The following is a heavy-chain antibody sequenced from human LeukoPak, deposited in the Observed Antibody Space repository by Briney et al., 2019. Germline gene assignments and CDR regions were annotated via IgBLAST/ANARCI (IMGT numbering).Heavy chain of an antibody. Sequence: GGSLRLSCAASGFTFSSYAMHWVRQAPGKGLEWVAVMSYDGSSKYFADSVKGRFTISRDNSKNTLYLQMNSLRAEDTAVYYCARDGGWNFDYWGQGTLVTVSS. D-gene: IGHD3-16*01. J-gene: IGHJ4*02. CDR2: MSYDGSSK. CDR3: ARDGGWNFDY. CDR1: GFTFSSYA. V-gene: IGHV3-30-3*01.